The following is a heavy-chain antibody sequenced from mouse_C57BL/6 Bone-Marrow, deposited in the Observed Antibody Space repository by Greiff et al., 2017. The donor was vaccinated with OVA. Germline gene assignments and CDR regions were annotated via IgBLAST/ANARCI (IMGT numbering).Heavy chain of an antibody. J-gene: IGHJ2*01. V-gene: IGHV7-3*01. CDR3: ARYKGRVAVDYFDY. D-gene: IGHD1-1*01. Sequence: DVKLQESGGGLVQPGDSLSLSCAASGFTFTNYYMSWVRQPPGKALEWLAFIRNKPNGSTTEYSASVKGRFTISRENSQSILYLQMNALRAEDSATYYCARYKGRVAVDYFDYWGQGTALTVSS. CDR2: IRNKPNGSTT. CDR1: GFTFTNYY.